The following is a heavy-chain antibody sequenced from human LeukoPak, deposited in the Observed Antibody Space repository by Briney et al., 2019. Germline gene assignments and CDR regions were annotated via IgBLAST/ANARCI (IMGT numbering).Heavy chain of an antibody. CDR2: VNQDGSEK. D-gene: IGHD2-8*01. CDR3: ARDTFKWGTSKWFDP. V-gene: IGHV3-7*01. J-gene: IGHJ5*02. CDR1: GFKFNTRW. Sequence: PGGSLTLSCVASGFKFNTRWMSWVRQAPGKGLEWVANVNQDGSEKHYVDSVKGRFSISRDSAKNSLYLQMNSLRAEDTAVYYCARDTFKWGTSKWFDPWGQGTLVTVSS.